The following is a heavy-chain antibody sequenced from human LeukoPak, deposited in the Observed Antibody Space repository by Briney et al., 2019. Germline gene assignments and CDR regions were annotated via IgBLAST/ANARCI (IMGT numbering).Heavy chain of an antibody. CDR2: IFDGNAT. J-gene: IGHJ4*02. CDR3: ARDRGCSWPFDC. V-gene: IGHV3-23*03. CDR1: GFTFSSYA. D-gene: IGHD6-25*01. Sequence: PGGSLRLSCAASGFTFSSYAMSWVRQAPGKGLEWVSVIFDGNATYYADSVRGRFTVSRDKSKNTLNLQMNGLRVEDTGVYYCARDRGCSWPFDCWGQGTLVTVSS.